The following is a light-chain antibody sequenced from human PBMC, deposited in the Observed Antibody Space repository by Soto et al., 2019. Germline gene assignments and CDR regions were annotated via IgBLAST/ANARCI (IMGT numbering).Light chain of an antibody. CDR2: KAS. CDR1: QSISAW. V-gene: IGKV1-5*03. Sequence: DIQMTQSPSTLSASVGDRVTITCRASQSISAWLAWYQQKPGKAPKLLIYKASTLESGVPSRFNGSGSGTEFTLTIISLQPDDFANYYCQKYNNNASWTFGQGTKVQIK. CDR3: QKYNNNASWT. J-gene: IGKJ1*01.